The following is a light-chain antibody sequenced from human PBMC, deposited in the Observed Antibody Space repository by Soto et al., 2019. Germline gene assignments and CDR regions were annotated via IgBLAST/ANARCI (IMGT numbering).Light chain of an antibody. CDR2: DAS. J-gene: IGKJ2*01. CDR1: QSVSSH. CDR3: QQRSDWPT. V-gene: IGKV3-11*01. Sequence: EIVLTQSPATLSLSPGERATSSGRASQSVSSHLAWYQQKPGQAPRLLIYDASNRATGIPARFSGSGSGTDFTLTISSLEPEDFAVYYCQQRSDWPTFGQGTKLEIK.